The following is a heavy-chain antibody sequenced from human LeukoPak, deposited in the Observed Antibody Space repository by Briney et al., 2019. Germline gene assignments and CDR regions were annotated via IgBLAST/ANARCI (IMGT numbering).Heavy chain of an antibody. CDR1: GFTFSSYG. Sequence: GGSLRLSCAASGFTFSSYGMHWVRQAPGKGLEWVAFIRYDGSNKYYADSVKGRFTISRDNSKNTLYLQMNSLRAEDTAVYYCAKGEGWYYYDSSGYFFGYWGQGTLVTVSS. V-gene: IGHV3-30*02. J-gene: IGHJ4*02. CDR3: AKGEGWYYYDSSGYFFGY. CDR2: IRYDGSNK. D-gene: IGHD3-22*01.